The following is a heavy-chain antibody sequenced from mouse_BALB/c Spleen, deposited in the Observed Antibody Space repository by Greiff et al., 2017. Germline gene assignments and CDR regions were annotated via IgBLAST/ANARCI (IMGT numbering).Heavy chain of an antibody. Sequence: EVKVVESGGDLVKPGGSLKLSCAASGFTFSSYGMSWVRQTPDKRLEWVATISSGGSYTYYPDSVKGRFTISRDNAKNTLYLQMSSLKSEDTAMYYCARRGWSLSGAMDYWGQGTSVTVSS. CDR3: ARRGWSLSGAMDY. J-gene: IGHJ4*01. CDR2: ISSGGSYT. D-gene: IGHD2-3*01. CDR1: GFTFSSYG. V-gene: IGHV5-6*02.